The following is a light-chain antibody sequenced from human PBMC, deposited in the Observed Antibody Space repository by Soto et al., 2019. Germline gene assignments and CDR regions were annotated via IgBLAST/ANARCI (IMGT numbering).Light chain of an antibody. CDR2: DAS. J-gene: IGKJ5*01. Sequence: DIQMTQSPSTLSASVGDRVTITCRASQSISSWLAWYQQKPGKAPKLLIYDASNLETGVPSRFSGSGDGTNFIFTISSLQPEDIATYYCQQFDNLPLTFGQGTRLEI. CDR1: QSISSW. V-gene: IGKV1-33*01. CDR3: QQFDNLPLT.